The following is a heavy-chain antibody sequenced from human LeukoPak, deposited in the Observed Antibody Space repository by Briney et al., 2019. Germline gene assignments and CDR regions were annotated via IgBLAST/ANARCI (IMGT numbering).Heavy chain of an antibody. D-gene: IGHD2-2*02. Sequence: ASVKVSCKASGYTFTGYYMNWVRQAPGQGLEWMGWINPNSGGTNYAKKLQGRVAMTRDTSISTAYMELSRLRSDDTAVYYCAIRGFIVVVPAAIPAANAYWGQGTLVTVSS. CDR1: GYTFTGYY. J-gene: IGHJ4*02. CDR2: INPNSGGT. CDR3: AIRGFIVVVPAAIPAANAY. V-gene: IGHV1-2*02.